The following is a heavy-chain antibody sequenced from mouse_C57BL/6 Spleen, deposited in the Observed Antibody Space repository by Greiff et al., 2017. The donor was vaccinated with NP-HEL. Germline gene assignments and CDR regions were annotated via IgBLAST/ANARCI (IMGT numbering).Heavy chain of an antibody. V-gene: IGHV1-26*01. J-gene: IGHJ4*01. D-gene: IGHD2-1*01. CDR1: GYTFTDYY. CDR3: ALYCNHAMAMDY. Sequence: VQLQQSGPELVKPGASVKISCKASGYTFTDYYMNWVKQSHGKSLEWIGDINPNNGGTSYNQKFKGKATLTVDTSSSTAYMELRSLTSEDSAVYYCALYCNHAMAMDYWGQGTSVTVAS. CDR2: INPNNGGT.